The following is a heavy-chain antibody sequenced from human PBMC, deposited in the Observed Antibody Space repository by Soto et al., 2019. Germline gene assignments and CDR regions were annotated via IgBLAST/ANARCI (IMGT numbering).Heavy chain of an antibody. J-gene: IGHJ4*02. Sequence: PSETLSLTCAVSGDSISSDKWWSWIRQPPGKGLQWIGEIYHSGSTKYNPSLKSRVIISVDKSKNQFSLKLSSVTDADTAVYYCAKGETKHRRDYWGQGTLVTVSS. CDR3: AKGETKHRRDY. CDR1: GDSISSDKW. D-gene: IGHD3-16*01. CDR2: IYHSGST. V-gene: IGHV4-4*02.